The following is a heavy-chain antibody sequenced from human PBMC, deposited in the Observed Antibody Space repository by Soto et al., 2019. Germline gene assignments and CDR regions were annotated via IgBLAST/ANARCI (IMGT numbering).Heavy chain of an antibody. CDR1: GFTFSSYG. CDR2: ISYDGSNK. J-gene: IGHJ4*02. V-gene: IGHV3-30*18. CDR3: AKDYYDSSGYYPTAFDY. Sequence: GVSLRLSCAASGFTFSSYGMHWVRQAPGKGLEWVAVISYDGSNKYYADSVKGRFTISRDNSKNTLYLQMNSLRAEDTAVYYCAKDYYDSSGYYPTAFDYWGQGTLVTVSS. D-gene: IGHD3-22*01.